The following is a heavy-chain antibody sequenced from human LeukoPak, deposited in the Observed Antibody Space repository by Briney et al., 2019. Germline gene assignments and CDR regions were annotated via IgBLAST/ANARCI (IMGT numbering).Heavy chain of an antibody. CDR3: ASLLREPFDY. Sequence: GASVKVSCKASGYTFTSYYMHWVRQAPGQGLEWMGIINPSGGSTSYAQKFQGRVTMTRDMSTSTVYTELSSLRSEDTAVYYCASLLREPFDYWGQGTLVTVPS. D-gene: IGHD1-26*01. V-gene: IGHV1-46*01. CDR2: INPSGGST. J-gene: IGHJ4*02. CDR1: GYTFTSYY.